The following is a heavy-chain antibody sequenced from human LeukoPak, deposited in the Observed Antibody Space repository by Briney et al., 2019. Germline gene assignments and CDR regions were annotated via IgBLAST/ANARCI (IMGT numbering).Heavy chain of an antibody. Sequence: SETLSLTCAVYGGSFSGYYWSWIRQPPGKGLERIGEINHSGSTNYNPSLKSRVTISVGTSKNQFSLKLSSVTAADTAVYYCARVGYDSSGYFTAPDYWGQGTLVTVSS. V-gene: IGHV4-34*01. D-gene: IGHD3-22*01. J-gene: IGHJ4*02. CDR2: INHSGST. CDR1: GGSFSGYY. CDR3: ARVGYDSSGYFTAPDY.